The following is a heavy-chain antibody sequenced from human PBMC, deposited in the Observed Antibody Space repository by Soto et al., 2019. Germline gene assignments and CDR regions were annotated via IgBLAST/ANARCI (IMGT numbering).Heavy chain of an antibody. V-gene: IGHV3-23*01. J-gene: IGHJ6*02. CDR3: AKDSKSVSVSAARVYGMDV. CDR1: GFTFSSFA. D-gene: IGHD2-2*01. CDR2: TRSNGENT. Sequence: EVQVLESGGGLVQPGGSLRLSCAGSGFTFSSFAMTWVRQAPGKGLEWVSTTRSNGENTYYADSVKGRFTVSRDNSKNALFLEMSSLRAEDTAVYYCAKDSKSVSVSAARVYGMDVWGQGTTVTVSS.